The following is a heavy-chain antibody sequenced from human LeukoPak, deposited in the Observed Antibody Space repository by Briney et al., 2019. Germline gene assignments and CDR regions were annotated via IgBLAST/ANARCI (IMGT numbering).Heavy chain of an antibody. CDR2: IKEDGSER. J-gene: IGHJ4*02. CDR1: GFTFSNAW. Sequence: PGGSLRLSCAASGFTFSNAWMSWVRQAPGKGLEWVANIKEDGSERYYEDAVKGRFTISRDNAKNPLYLQMNSLRAEDTALYYCARVRGSYASDYWGQGTLVTVSS. V-gene: IGHV3-7*01. D-gene: IGHD1-26*01. CDR3: ARVRGSYASDY.